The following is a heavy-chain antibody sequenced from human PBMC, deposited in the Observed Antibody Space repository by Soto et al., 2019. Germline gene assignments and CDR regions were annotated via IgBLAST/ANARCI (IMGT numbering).Heavy chain of an antibody. Sequence: GGSLRLSCTASGFTFGDYAMSWVRQAPGKGLEWVGFIRIKAYGGTTEYAASVKGRFTISRDDSKSIAYLQMNRLKTEETAVYYCTRTYSDFWSVYYHFAYWGPGTLVTVAS. CDR3: TRTYSDFWSVYYHFAY. CDR2: IRIKAYGGTT. J-gene: IGHJ4*02. CDR1: GFTFGDYA. V-gene: IGHV3-49*04. D-gene: IGHD3-3*01.